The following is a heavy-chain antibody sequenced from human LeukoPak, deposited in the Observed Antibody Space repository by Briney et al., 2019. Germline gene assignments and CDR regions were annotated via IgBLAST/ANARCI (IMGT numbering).Heavy chain of an antibody. CDR3: ARDGGGSSGYYWGLGY. V-gene: IGHV3-9*01. CDR2: ITWNSDIK. Sequence: GGSLRLSCAASGFSFGDYAMHWVRQAPGKGLEWVSGITWNSDIKAYADAVKGRFTISRDNAKDTLYLQMNSLTAGDTAVYYCARDGGGSSGYYWGLGYWGQGTLVTVSS. CDR1: GFSFGDYA. D-gene: IGHD3-22*01. J-gene: IGHJ4*02.